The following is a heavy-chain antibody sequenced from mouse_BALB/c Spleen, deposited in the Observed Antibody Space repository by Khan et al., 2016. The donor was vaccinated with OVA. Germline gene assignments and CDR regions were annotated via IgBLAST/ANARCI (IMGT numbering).Heavy chain of an antibody. CDR1: GFSLTSYD. D-gene: IGHD4-1*01. V-gene: IGHV2-6-7*01. CDR3: ARERGDDRWGVAY. CDR2: IWGDGST. Sequence: QVQLKQSGPGLVAPSQSLSITCTASGFSLTSYDLNWVRQPPGKGLEWLGVIWGDGSTNNYSALISRLSIMKDNSKSQVVLKLNSLHTDETATSYCARERGDDRWGVAYWGQGTMVTVSA. J-gene: IGHJ3*01.